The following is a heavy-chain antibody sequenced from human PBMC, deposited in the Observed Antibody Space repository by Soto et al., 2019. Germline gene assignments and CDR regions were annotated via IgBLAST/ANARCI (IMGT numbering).Heavy chain of an antibody. V-gene: IGHV3-48*01. J-gene: IGHJ6*02. CDR3: ARVWRDYGMDV. Sequence: EVQVVESGGGLVQPGGSLRLSCAASGFTFSRFDMNWVRQAPGKGLEWLSFIKASSTTIQYADSVKGRFTISRDDAKNSLFLQMNNLRVEDTAVYYCARVWRDYGMDVWGQGTTVTVS. D-gene: IGHD3-3*01. CDR2: IKASSTTI. CDR1: GFTFSRFD.